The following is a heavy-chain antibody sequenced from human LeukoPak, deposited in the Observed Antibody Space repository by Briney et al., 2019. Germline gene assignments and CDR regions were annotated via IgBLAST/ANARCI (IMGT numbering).Heavy chain of an antibody. D-gene: IGHD2-15*01. CDR1: GGTFSSYA. J-gene: IGHJ4*02. CDR2: IIPIFGTA. V-gene: IGHV1-69*06. Sequence: SVRVSCKASGGTFSSYAISWVRQAPGQGLEWMGGIIPIFGTANYAQKFQGRVTITADKSTSTAYMELSSLRSEDTAVYYCARRPRYCSGGSCYEEDYFDYWGQGTLVTVSS. CDR3: ARRPRYCSGGSCYEEDYFDY.